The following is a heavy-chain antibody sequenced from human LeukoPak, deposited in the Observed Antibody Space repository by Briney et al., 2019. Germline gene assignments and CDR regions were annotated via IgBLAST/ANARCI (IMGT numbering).Heavy chain of an antibody. CDR2: IYYSGST. D-gene: IGHD3-3*01. J-gene: IGHJ6*02. CDR1: GGSISSGGYY. Sequence: SQTLSLTCTVSGGSISSGGYYWSWIRQHPGKGLEWIVYIYYSGSTYYNPSLKSRVTISLDTSKNQFSLKLSSVTAADTAVYYCARGQYYDFWSGYYTQYYYYGMDVWGQGTTVTVSS. V-gene: IGHV4-31*03. CDR3: ARGQYYDFWSGYYTQYYYYGMDV.